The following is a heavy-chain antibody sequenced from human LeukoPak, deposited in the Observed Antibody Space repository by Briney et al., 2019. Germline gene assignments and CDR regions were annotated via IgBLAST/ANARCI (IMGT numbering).Heavy chain of an antibody. D-gene: IGHD3-3*01. J-gene: IGHJ4*02. Sequence: GGSLRLSCAASGFTSSSYAMSWVRQAPGKGLEWVSAISGSGGSTYYADSVKGRFTISRDNSKNTLYLQMNSLKAEDTAVYYCAKVWLRFLEHPFDYWGQGTLVTVSS. CDR2: ISGSGGST. CDR1: GFTSSSYA. CDR3: AKVWLRFLEHPFDY. V-gene: IGHV3-23*01.